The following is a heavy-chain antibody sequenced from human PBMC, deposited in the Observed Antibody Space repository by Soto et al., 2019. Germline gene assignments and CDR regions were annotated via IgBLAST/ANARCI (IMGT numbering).Heavy chain of an antibody. J-gene: IGHJ1*01. CDR3: ARAVDCSSTSCPTGYFQH. Sequence: QVQLQESGPGLVKPSGTLSLTCAVSGGSISSSNWWSWVRQPPGKGLEWIGEIYHSGSTNYNPSLKSRVTISVDKSKNQFSLKLSSVTAADTAVYYCARAVDCSSTSCPTGYFQHWGQGTLVTVSS. CDR1: GGSISSSNW. CDR2: IYHSGST. D-gene: IGHD2-2*01. V-gene: IGHV4-4*02.